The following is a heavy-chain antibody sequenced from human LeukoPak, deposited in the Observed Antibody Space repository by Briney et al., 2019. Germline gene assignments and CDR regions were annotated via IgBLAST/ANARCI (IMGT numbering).Heavy chain of an antibody. CDR1: GGSITPYY. J-gene: IGHJ6*02. V-gene: IGHV4-59*01. Sequence: SETLSLTCSVSGGSITPYYWTWIRQPPGKGLEWIGYIFYSGSTNYNSSLKSRVTISVDASNNQFSLKVSSVHAADSAVYYRGGLMGCYDSYFYGMDVWGQGTTVTVSS. CDR3: GGLMGCYDSYFYGMDV. CDR2: IFYSGST. D-gene: IGHD5-12*01.